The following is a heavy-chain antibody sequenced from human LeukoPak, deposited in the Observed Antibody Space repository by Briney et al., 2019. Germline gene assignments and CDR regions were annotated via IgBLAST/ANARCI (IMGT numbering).Heavy chain of an antibody. D-gene: IGHD1-14*01. Sequence: SETLSLTCAVYGGSLSGYYWSCIRQPPGKGLEWIGEINHSGSTNYNPSLKSRVTISVDTSKNQFSLKLSSVTAADTAVYYCARGKLTEFDYWGQGTLVTVSS. V-gene: IGHV4-34*01. CDR2: INHSGST. CDR3: ARGKLTEFDY. J-gene: IGHJ4*02. CDR1: GGSLSGYY.